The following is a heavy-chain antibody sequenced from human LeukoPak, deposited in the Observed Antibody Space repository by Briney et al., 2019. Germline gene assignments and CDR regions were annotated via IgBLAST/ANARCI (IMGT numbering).Heavy chain of an antibody. CDR2: IYYSGST. CDR1: GGSISSYH. CDR3: ASDGGEHDAFDI. D-gene: IGHD4-23*01. Sequence: PSETLSLTCTVSGGSISSYHWSWIRQPPGKGLEWIGYIYYSGSTNYNPSLKSRVTISVDTSKNQFSLKLSSVTAADTAVYYCASDGGEHDAFDIWGQGTMVTVSS. V-gene: IGHV4-59*01. J-gene: IGHJ3*02.